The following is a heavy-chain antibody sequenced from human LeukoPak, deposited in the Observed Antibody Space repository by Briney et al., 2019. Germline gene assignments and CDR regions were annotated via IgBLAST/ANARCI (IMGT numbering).Heavy chain of an antibody. CDR3: ARRFLNSLDI. V-gene: IGHV3-48*03. Sequence: GGSLRLSCAASGFTFSTYEMNWVRQAPGKGLEWVSHIDSGGTTYYSDSVKGRFTISRDNSKNSLYLQLNSLRAEDTALYFCARRFLNSLDIWGQGTMVVVSS. D-gene: IGHD4-23*01. CDR1: GFTFSTYE. CDR2: IDSGGTT. J-gene: IGHJ3*02.